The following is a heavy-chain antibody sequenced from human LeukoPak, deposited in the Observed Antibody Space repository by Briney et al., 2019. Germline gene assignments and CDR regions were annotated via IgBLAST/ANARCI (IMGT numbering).Heavy chain of an antibody. J-gene: IGHJ4*02. D-gene: IGHD2-2*01. CDR1: GGTFISYA. V-gene: IGHV1-69*13. Sequence: ASVKVSCKASGGTFISYAISWVRQAPGQGLEWMGGIIPIFGTANYAQKFQGRVTITADESTSTAYMELSSLRSEDTAVYYCARDFRYCSSTSCHLDYWGQGTLVTVSS. CDR2: IIPIFGTA. CDR3: ARDFRYCSSTSCHLDY.